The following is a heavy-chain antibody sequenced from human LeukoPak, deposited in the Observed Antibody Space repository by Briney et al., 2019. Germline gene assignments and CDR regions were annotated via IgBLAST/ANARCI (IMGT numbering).Heavy chain of an antibody. Sequence: GASVKVSCKASGGTFSSYAISWVRQAPGQGLEWMGRIIPIFGIANYAQKFQGRVTITADKSTSTANMELSSLRSEDTAVYYCARDRLGIVGATWGQGTMVTVSS. D-gene: IGHD1-26*01. V-gene: IGHV1-69*04. CDR3: ARDRLGIVGAT. CDR1: GGTFSSYA. J-gene: IGHJ3*01. CDR2: IIPIFGIA.